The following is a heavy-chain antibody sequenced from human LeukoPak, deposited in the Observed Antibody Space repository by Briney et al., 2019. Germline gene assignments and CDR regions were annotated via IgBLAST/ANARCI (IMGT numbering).Heavy chain of an antibody. V-gene: IGHV4-31*03. J-gene: IGHJ4*02. Sequence: SETLSLTCTVSGGSISSGGYYWSWIRQHPGKGLEWIGYIYYSGTTYYNPSLKSRVTISVDTSKNQFSLKLSSVTAADTAVYYCARGSGYYDILTAQLGNDYWGQGTLVTVSS. D-gene: IGHD3-9*01. CDR3: ARGSGYYDILTAQLGNDY. CDR1: GGSISSGGYY. CDR2: IYYSGTT.